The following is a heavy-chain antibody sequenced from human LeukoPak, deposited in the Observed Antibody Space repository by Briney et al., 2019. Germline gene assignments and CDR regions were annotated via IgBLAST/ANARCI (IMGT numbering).Heavy chain of an antibody. CDR2: LTPRSGST. V-gene: IGHV1-46*01. CDR3: AKVHCSSTSCSHDPFDI. D-gene: IGHD2-2*01. Sequence: ASVKVSCKASGYTFTSYYIHWVRQAPGQGLEWMGVLTPRSGSTTYAQRLQGRVSMTRDTSTSTVYMELSSLRSEDTAVYYCAKVHCSSTSCSHDPFDIWGQGTMVTVSS. CDR1: GYTFTSYY. J-gene: IGHJ3*02.